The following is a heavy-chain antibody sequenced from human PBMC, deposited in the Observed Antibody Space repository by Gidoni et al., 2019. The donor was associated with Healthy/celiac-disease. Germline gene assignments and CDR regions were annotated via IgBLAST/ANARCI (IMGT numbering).Heavy chain of an antibody. V-gene: IGHV3-11*01. CDR1: VFTFRDYF. CDR2: ISRSGSTR. Sequence: QLQLVASGGGLVTPGGSLSLSCAASVFTFRDYFMSWIRPAPGKGLEWVSYISRSGSTRYDAESVKGRFTIARENAKNSLYRQMNSLRAEDTAVYYWARAVGDFGSGDYYYYYMDVWGKGTTVTVSS. J-gene: IGHJ6*03. D-gene: IGHD3-3*01. CDR3: ARAVGDFGSGDYYYYYMDV.